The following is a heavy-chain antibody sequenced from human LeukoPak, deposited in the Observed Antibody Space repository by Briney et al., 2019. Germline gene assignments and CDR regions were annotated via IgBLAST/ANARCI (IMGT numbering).Heavy chain of an antibody. Sequence: QPGGSLRLSCAASGFTFNKYAMHWVRQAPGKGLEWVAVISYDGSNNDYADSVKGRFAISRDNSKNTLFLEMNSLRSEDTAVYYCATNRGLLWIGEMGYWGQGTQVTVSS. D-gene: IGHD3-10*01. CDR2: ISYDGSNN. CDR3: ATNRGLLWIGEMGY. V-gene: IGHV3-30*09. CDR1: GFTFNKYA. J-gene: IGHJ4*02.